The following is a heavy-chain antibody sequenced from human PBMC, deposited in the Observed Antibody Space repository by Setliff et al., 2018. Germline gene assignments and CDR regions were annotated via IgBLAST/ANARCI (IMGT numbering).Heavy chain of an antibody. D-gene: IGHD3-10*01. J-gene: IGHJ4*02. CDR2: INSDGITI. V-gene: IGHV3-74*01. CDR3: ARVTMVRGPIDY. Sequence: PGGSLRLSCAASGFSFSSYWMHWVRQAPGKGLVWVSRINSDGITINYSDSVKGRFTISRDNTKNTLYLQMNSLRAEDTAVYYCARVTMVRGPIDYWGQGTLVTVSS. CDR1: GFSFSSYW.